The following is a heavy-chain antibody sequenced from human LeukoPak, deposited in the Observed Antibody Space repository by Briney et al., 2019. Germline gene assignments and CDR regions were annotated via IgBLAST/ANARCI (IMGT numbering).Heavy chain of an antibody. Sequence: GGSLRLSCAASGFTFSSYGMHWVRQAPGKGLEWVAVISYDGSNKYYADSVEGRFTISRDNSKNTLYLQMNSLRAEDTAVYYCAKDGGYSYGRLDYWGQGTLVTVSS. CDR3: AKDGGYSYGRLDY. J-gene: IGHJ4*02. CDR2: ISYDGSNK. CDR1: GFTFSSYG. D-gene: IGHD5-18*01. V-gene: IGHV3-30*18.